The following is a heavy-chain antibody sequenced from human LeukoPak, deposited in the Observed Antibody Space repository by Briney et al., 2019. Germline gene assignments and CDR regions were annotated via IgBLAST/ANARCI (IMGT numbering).Heavy chain of an antibody. CDR1: GGSFSGYY. J-gene: IGHJ3*02. CDR2: INHSEST. CDR3: ARARGILRIAARRYAFDI. D-gene: IGHD6-6*01. V-gene: IGHV4-34*01. Sequence: SETLSLTCAVYGGSFSGYYWSWIRQPPGKGLEWIGEINHSESTNYNPSLKSRVTISVETSKNQFSLKLSSVTAADTAVYYCARARGILRIAARRYAFDIWGQGTMVTVSS.